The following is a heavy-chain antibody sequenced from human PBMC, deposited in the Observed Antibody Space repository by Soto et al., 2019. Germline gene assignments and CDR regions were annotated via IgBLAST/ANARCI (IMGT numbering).Heavy chain of an antibody. J-gene: IGHJ5*02. V-gene: IGHV4-61*01. Sequence: SETLSLTCTVSGGSVSSGSYYWSWIRQPLGKGLEWIGYIYYSGSTNYNPSLKSRVTISVDTSKNQFSLKLSSVTAADTAVYYCARGPQPYYYDSRNGFDPWGQGTLVTVSS. CDR1: GGSVSSGSYY. CDR2: IYYSGST. CDR3: ARGPQPYYYDSRNGFDP. D-gene: IGHD3-22*01.